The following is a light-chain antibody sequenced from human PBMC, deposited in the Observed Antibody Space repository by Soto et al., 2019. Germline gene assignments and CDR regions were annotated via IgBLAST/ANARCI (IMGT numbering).Light chain of an antibody. Sequence: QSALAQPASVSGSPGQSITISCTGTSGFVGSFSLVSWYQQHPGKAPKVMISEGHRRPSGVPDRFSGSTSVNSASLTISWLQADDEAEYYCCLYIGATTYVFGTGTKLTVL. V-gene: IGLV2-23*01. J-gene: IGLJ1*01. CDR3: CLYIGATTYV. CDR2: EGH. CDR1: SGFVGSFSL.